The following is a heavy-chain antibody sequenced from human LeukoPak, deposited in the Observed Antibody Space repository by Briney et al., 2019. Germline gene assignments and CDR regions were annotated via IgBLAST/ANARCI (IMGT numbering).Heavy chain of an antibody. Sequence: SETLSLTCTVSGGSLSGYYWSWIRQPPGKGLEWIAYIYSSGSANYNPSLKSRVTISVDTSKNQFSLKLGSLTAADTAVYYCARRIDTYVYFDNWGQGTLVTVSS. CDR2: IYSSGSA. V-gene: IGHV4-59*08. D-gene: IGHD3-16*01. CDR1: GGSLSGYY. J-gene: IGHJ4*02. CDR3: ARRIDTYVYFDN.